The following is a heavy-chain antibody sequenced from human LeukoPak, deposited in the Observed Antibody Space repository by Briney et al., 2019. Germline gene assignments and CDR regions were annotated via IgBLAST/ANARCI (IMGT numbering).Heavy chain of an antibody. Sequence: GGSLRLSCAASGFTFSSYWMDWVRHAPGKGLVWVSGINSDGTMTRYAESVKGRFTISRDNAKSTLYLQMNSLRAEDTAVYYCARVGSTDSPHAFDIWGQGTTVTVSS. CDR1: GFTFSSYW. CDR3: ARVGSTDSPHAFDI. V-gene: IGHV3-74*01. J-gene: IGHJ3*02. D-gene: IGHD3-22*01. CDR2: INSDGTMT.